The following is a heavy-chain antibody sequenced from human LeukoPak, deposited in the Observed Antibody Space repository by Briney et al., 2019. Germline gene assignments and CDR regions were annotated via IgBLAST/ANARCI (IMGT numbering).Heavy chain of an antibody. D-gene: IGHD6-19*01. V-gene: IGHV3-7*01. J-gene: IGHJ4*02. CDR3: ARVAAMTGTVIDY. CDR2: IKQDGSER. Sequence: GGSLRPSCAASGFTFSSYWMSWVRQSPGKGLEWVANIKQDGSERYYVDSVKGRFTISRDNAKNSLYLQMNSLRAEDTAVYYCARVAAMTGTVIDYWGQGTLVTVSS. CDR1: GFTFSSYW.